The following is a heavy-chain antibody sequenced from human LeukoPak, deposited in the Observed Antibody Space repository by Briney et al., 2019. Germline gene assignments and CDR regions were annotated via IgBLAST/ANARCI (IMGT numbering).Heavy chain of an antibody. CDR1: GFTFSSYA. Sequence: GGSLRLSCAASGFTFSSYAMSWVRQAPGKGLEWVSAISGSGGSTYYADSVKGRFTISRDNSKNTLYLQMNSLRAEDTAVYYCASGWPYYYDSSGYYRIDPWGQGTLVTVSS. J-gene: IGHJ5*02. D-gene: IGHD3-22*01. CDR3: ASGWPYYYDSSGYYRIDP. V-gene: IGHV3-23*01. CDR2: ISGSGGST.